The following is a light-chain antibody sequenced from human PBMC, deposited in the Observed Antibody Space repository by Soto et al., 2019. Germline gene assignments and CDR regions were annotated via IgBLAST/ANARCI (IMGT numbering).Light chain of an antibody. J-gene: IGLJ2*01. CDR3: ISYAGSNNFYVV. CDR2: EVS. CDR1: SSDVGGYHY. Sequence: QSALTQPPSASGSPGQSVTISCTGTSSDVGGYHYVSWYQQHPGKAPKLMIYEVSKRPSGVPDRFSGSKSGNTASLTVSGRQAEDEADYYCISYAGSNNFYVVFGGGTKLTVL. V-gene: IGLV2-8*01.